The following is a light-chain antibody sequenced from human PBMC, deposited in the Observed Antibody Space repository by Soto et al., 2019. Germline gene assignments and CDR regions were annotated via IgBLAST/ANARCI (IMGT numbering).Light chain of an antibody. V-gene: IGKV1-39*01. J-gene: IGKJ2*01. CDR1: QSISSH. Sequence: DLQMTQSPSSLSASVGDRVTITCRASQSISSHLNWFQKKPGKAPKILIYAASSLQSGVPSRFSGSGYGTDFTLIISSLQPEDVATYYCQQSYLTPYTFGQGTNLEIK. CDR2: AAS. CDR3: QQSYLTPYT.